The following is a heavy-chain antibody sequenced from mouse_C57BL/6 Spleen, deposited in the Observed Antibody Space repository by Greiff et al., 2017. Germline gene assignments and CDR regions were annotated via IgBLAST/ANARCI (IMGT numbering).Heavy chain of an antibody. CDR3: VTRLAY. V-gene: IGHV10-1*01. CDR1: GFSFNTYA. J-gene: IGHJ3*01. CDR2: IRSKSNNYAT. Sequence: EVQRVESGGGLVQPKGSLKLSCAASGFSFNTYAMNWVRQAPGKGLEWVARIRSKSNNYATSYADSVKDRFTISRDDSESMLYLQMNNLKTEDTAMYYCVTRLAYWGQGTLVTVSA.